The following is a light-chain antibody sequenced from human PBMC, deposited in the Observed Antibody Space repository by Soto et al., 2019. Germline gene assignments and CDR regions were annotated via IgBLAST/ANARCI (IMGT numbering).Light chain of an antibody. V-gene: IGKV3-15*01. CDR1: QSISTN. CDR3: LHFNNLPSWT. Sequence: IVMTQSPVTMSVSPGERATLSCRASQSISTNLAWYQQKPGQAPRLLIYGASTRATGIPARFSGGGSGTEFTLTISSLQSVLLAVYGCLHFNNLPSWTFGQGTNVETK. J-gene: IGKJ1*01. CDR2: GAS.